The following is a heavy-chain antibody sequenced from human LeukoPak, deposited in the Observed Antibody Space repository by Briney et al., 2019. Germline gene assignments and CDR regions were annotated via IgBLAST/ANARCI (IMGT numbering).Heavy chain of an antibody. V-gene: IGHV4-34*01. J-gene: IGHJ5*02. CDR3: TRDTGTTGEVKFDP. D-gene: IGHD4-17*01. CDR2: INHSGST. Sequence: GSLRLSCAASGFTFDDYAMSWIRQPPGKGLEWIGEINHSGSTNYNPSLKSRVTISVDTSKNQFSLKLMSVTAADTAVYYCTRDTGTTGEVKFDPWGQGTLVTVSS. CDR1: GFTFDDYA.